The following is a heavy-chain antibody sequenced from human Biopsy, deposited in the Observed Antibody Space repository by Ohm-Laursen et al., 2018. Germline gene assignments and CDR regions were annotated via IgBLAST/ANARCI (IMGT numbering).Heavy chain of an antibody. D-gene: IGHD1-26*01. V-gene: IGHV4-34*08. Sequence: SDTLSLTWAVFGKTFSDYQWSWIRQPPGKGLEWIGQINQAGTTNYNPSLKSRVSISADASKYEFSLRLTSVTAADTAVYYCAGIVLGPTNDAFDIWGQGTMVTVSS. CDR1: GKTFSDYQ. CDR3: AGIVLGPTNDAFDI. CDR2: INQAGTT. J-gene: IGHJ3*02.